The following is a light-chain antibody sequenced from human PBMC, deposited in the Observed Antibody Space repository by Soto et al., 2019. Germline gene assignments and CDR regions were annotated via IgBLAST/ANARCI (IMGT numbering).Light chain of an antibody. V-gene: IGLV1-47*02. J-gene: IGLJ1*01. CDR3: AAWDDSLNAYV. Sequence: QSALTQPPSAASTPGQRVTLSCSGSSSNIGTFYVYWYQHLPETAPRLLIYLDTQRPSGVPDRFSGSKSGTSASLAISGLRSEDEGIYYCAAWDDSLNAYVFGTGTKVTV. CDR2: LDT. CDR1: SSNIGTFY.